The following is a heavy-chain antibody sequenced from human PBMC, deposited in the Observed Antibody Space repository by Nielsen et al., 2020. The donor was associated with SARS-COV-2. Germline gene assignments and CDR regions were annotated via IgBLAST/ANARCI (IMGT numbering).Heavy chain of an antibody. J-gene: IGHJ6*02. CDR3: ARDFEARGYSYGYFHYYYGMDV. V-gene: IGHV3-30-3*01. D-gene: IGHD5-18*01. CDR2: ISYDGSNK. Sequence: WLRQPPGKGLEWVAVISYDGSNKYYADSVKGRFTISRDNSKNTLYLQMNSLRAEDTAVYYCARDFEARGYSYGYFHYYYGMDVWGQGTTVTVSS.